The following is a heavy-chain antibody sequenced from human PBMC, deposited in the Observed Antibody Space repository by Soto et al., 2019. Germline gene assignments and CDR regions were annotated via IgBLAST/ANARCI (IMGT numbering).Heavy chain of an antibody. CDR3: AGDTYGMDV. CDR1: GGSINNYY. J-gene: IGHJ6*02. Sequence: QVHFQESGPGLVNPSETLSLTCTVSGGSINNYYCNGVRQPPGKGLEWIGRIHYSGTTHYNPSLESRVTISADRAKNQFSLKLNSVTAADRAVYYCAGDTYGMDVWGQGTTVTVSS. V-gene: IGHV4-59*01. CDR2: IHYSGTT.